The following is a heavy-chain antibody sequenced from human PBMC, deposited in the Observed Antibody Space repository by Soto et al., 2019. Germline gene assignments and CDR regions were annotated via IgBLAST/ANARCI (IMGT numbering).Heavy chain of an antibody. J-gene: IGHJ4*02. Sequence: VGSLRLSCTVSGFAFNNYGINWVRQAPGKGLEWVSSISKSDYTYYADSVKGRFTISRDNAKNSLYLQMNSLRAEDTAVYYCAREGALRLPSDYWGQGTLVTVSS. CDR3: AREGALRLPSDY. D-gene: IGHD3-16*01. CDR1: GFAFNNYG. V-gene: IGHV3-21*01. CDR2: ISKSDYT.